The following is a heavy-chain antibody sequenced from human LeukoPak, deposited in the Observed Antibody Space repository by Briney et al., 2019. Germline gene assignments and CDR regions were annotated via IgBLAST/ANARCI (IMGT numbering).Heavy chain of an antibody. V-gene: IGHV3-9*01. Sequence: GGSLRLSCAASGFTFDDYAMHWVRQAPGKGLEWVSGISWNSGSIGYADSVKGRFTISRDNAKNSLYLQMNSLRAEDTALYYCAKDNGGIAVAHPFDYWGQGTLVTVSS. J-gene: IGHJ4*02. CDR1: GFTFDDYA. CDR3: AKDNGGIAVAHPFDY. CDR2: ISWNSGSI. D-gene: IGHD6-19*01.